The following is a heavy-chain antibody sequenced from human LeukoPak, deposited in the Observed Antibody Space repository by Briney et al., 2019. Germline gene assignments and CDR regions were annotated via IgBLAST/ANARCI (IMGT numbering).Heavy chain of an antibody. Sequence: GASVKVSCKASGYTFTGYYMHWVRQAPGQGLEWMGWINPNSGGTNYAQKFQGRVTMTRDSSISTAYMELSRLRSDDTAVYYCARLSGGYSSGWYYFDYWGQGTLVTVSS. V-gene: IGHV1-2*02. D-gene: IGHD6-19*01. CDR2: INPNSGGT. CDR3: ARLSGGYSSGWYYFDY. J-gene: IGHJ4*02. CDR1: GYTFTGYY.